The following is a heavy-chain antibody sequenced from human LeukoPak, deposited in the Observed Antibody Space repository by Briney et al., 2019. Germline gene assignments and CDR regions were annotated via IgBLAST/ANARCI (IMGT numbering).Heavy chain of an antibody. CDR3: ARHRLSLVVPEAFDI. Sequence: SETLSLTCTVSGGSISSYYWSWIRQPPGKGLEWIGYIYHSGSTTYNPSLKSRVTISVDTSKNQFSLKLSSVTAADTAVYYCARHRLSLVVPEAFDIWGQGTMVTVSS. D-gene: IGHD2-2*01. CDR2: IYHSGST. CDR1: GGSISSYY. J-gene: IGHJ3*02. V-gene: IGHV4-59*08.